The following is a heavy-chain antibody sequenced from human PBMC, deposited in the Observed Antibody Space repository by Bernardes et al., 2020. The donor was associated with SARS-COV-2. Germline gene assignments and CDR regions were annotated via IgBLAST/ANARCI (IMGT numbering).Heavy chain of an antibody. CDR3: ARQRSSQSFFDL. CDR1: GYNFATFW. Sequence: ESLKLSCQGSGYNFATFWIAWVLQVPGKGLQWMGVIFPGDSDARYSPSFQGQVSISVDKSINTAYLQWSSLKTSDTAIYYCARQRSSQSFFDLWGQGSPVTVSS. J-gene: IGHJ5*02. CDR2: IFPGDSDA. V-gene: IGHV5-51*01. D-gene: IGHD6-13*01.